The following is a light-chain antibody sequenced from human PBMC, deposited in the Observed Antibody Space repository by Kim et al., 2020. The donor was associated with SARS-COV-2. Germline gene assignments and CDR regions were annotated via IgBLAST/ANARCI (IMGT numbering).Light chain of an antibody. CDR3: ISFTTRSTWV. Sequence: GPTIPISFPGTSRDVGAYNYVSWFQRHPGKAPELMIYGVSERPSGVSNRFSGSKSDNSASLTISGLQAEDEADYYCISFTTRSTWVFGGGTQLTVL. CDR2: GVS. J-gene: IGLJ3*02. CDR1: SRDVGAYNY. V-gene: IGLV2-14*03.